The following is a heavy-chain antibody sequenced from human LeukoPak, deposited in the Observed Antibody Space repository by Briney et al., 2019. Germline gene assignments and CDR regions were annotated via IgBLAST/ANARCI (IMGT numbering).Heavy chain of an antibody. CDR1: GGSISSYY. CDR3: ARQYYSSGYLH. J-gene: IGHJ1*01. CDR2: IYYSGST. D-gene: IGHD3-22*01. Sequence: SETLSLTCTVSGGSISSYYWSWIRQPPGKGLEWIGYIYYSGSTNYNPSLKSRVTISVDTSKNQFSLKLSSVTAADTAVYYCARQYYSSGYLHWGQGTLVTVSS. V-gene: IGHV4-59*08.